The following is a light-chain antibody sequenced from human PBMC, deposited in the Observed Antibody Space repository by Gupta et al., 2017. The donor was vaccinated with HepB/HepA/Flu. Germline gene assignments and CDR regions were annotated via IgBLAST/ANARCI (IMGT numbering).Light chain of an antibody. CDR3: AVWDDSLNGLI. Sequence: QSVLTQPPSASGTPGQGVPISCSGSSSNIGSNNVNWYQQLPGTAPKLVIYSNNQRPSGVPDRFSGSKSGTSASLAISGLQSEDEADYHCAVWDDSLNGLIFGGGTKLTVL. V-gene: IGLV1-44*01. J-gene: IGLJ2*01. CDR1: SSNIGSNN. CDR2: SNN.